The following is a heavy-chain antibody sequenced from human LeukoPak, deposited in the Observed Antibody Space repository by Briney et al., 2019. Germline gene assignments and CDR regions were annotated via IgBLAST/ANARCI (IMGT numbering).Heavy chain of an antibody. CDR2: IYSGGST. D-gene: IGHD5-12*01. Sequence: GSLRLSCAASGFTVSSNYMSWVRQAPGKGLEWVSVIYSGGSTYYADSVKGRFTISRDNSKNTLYLQMNSLRAEDTAVYYCARGVGYGGFYYYYYMDVWGKGTTVTISS. CDR3: ARGVGYGGFYYYYYMDV. V-gene: IGHV3-53*01. J-gene: IGHJ6*03. CDR1: GFTVSSNY.